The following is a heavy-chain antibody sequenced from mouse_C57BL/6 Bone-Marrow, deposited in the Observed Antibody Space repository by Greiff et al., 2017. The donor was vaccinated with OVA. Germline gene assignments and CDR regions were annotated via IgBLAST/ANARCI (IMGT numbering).Heavy chain of an antibody. CDR2: IDPSDSET. CDR1: GYTFTSYW. Sequence: QVQLQQPGAELVRPGSSVKLSCKASGYTFTSYWMHWVKQRPIQGLEWIGNIDPSDSETHYNQKFKDKATLTVDKSSSTAYMQLSSLTSEDSAVYYCARRLDYGSSGNYFDYWGQGTTLTVSS. J-gene: IGHJ2*01. CDR3: ARRLDYGSSGNYFDY. D-gene: IGHD1-1*01. V-gene: IGHV1-52*01.